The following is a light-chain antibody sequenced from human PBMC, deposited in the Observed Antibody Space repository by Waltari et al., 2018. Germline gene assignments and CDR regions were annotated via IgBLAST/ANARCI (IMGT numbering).Light chain of an antibody. Sequence: DIQMTQSPSSLSASGGDRVTITCRASQTINKYLNWYQKKPGRAPKVLISVISYLHTGVPSRFSGSGSGTDFTLTISSLQPEDFATYYCQQSDSLPLTFGGGTKVEIK. V-gene: IGKV1-39*01. CDR1: QTINKY. CDR2: VIS. CDR3: QQSDSLPLT. J-gene: IGKJ4*01.